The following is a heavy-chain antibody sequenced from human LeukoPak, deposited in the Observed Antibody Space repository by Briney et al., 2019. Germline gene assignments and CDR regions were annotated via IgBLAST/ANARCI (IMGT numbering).Heavy chain of an antibody. CDR1: GFTFSSYW. J-gene: IGHJ4*02. CDR2: IKQDGSEK. Sequence: GGSLRLSCAASGFTFSSYWMSCVRQAPGKGLEWVANIKQDGSEKYYVDSVKGRFTISRDNAKNSLYLQMNSLRAEDTAVYYCARDLHFEGADTRMDYWGQGTLVTVSS. V-gene: IGHV3-7*01. CDR3: ARDLHFEGADTRMDY. D-gene: IGHD3-16*01.